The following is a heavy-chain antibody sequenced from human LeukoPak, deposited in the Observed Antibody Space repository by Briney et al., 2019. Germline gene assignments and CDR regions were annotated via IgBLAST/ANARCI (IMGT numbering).Heavy chain of an antibody. CDR1: GFTFSSYT. J-gene: IGHJ6*03. Sequence: PGGSLRLSCAASGFTFSSYTMNRVRQAPGKGLEWVSYISSSGSTIYYADSVKGRFTISRDNAKNSLYMQMNSLRAEDTAVYYCARASPYYYYMDVWGKGTTVTVSS. V-gene: IGHV3-48*01. CDR3: ARASPYYYYMDV. CDR2: ISSSGSTI.